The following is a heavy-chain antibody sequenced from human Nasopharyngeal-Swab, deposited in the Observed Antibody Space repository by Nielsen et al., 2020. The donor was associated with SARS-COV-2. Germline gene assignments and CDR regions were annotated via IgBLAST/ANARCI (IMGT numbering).Heavy chain of an antibody. D-gene: IGHD6-13*01. CDR2: INTNTGNP. Sequence: ASVKVSCKASGYTFTSYAMNWVRQAPGQGLEWMGWINTNTGNPTYAQGFTGRFVFSLDTSASTAYLQISSLKAEDTAVYYCARGDWYSSSWLLKSYYFDYWGQGTLVTVSS. CDR3: ARGDWYSSSWLLKSYYFDY. J-gene: IGHJ4*02. V-gene: IGHV7-4-1*02. CDR1: GYTFTSYA.